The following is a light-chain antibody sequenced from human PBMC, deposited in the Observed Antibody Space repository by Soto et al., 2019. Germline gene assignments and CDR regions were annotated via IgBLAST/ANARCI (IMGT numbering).Light chain of an antibody. V-gene: IGLV2-8*01. CDR2: EIN. J-gene: IGLJ1*01. CDR3: GSVAGSNDXPYG. CDR1: SSDVGAYYY. Sequence: QSSLSQPPSESGSPGQSVNISCTGTSSDVGAYYYVSWYQQHPGKAPKLMIYEINSRPSGVPDRFSGSKSGNTASLTVYGLHAADDAYYYCGSVAGSNDXPYGFGTGPKVXV.